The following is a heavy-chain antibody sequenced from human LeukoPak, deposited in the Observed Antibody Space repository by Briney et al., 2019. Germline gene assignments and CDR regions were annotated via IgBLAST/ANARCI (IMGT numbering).Heavy chain of an antibody. D-gene: IGHD3-3*01. CDR1: GFIFSVYW. V-gene: IGHV3-7*05. Sequence: GGSLRLSCGPSGFIFSVYWMTWVCQAPGKGLEWVANIKHDGSEKYYVDSVKGRFTISRDNAKNSLYLQMNSLRAGDTAVYYCARGSGTGYAVFDYWGQGTLVAVSS. CDR3: ARGSGTGYAVFDY. CDR2: IKHDGSEK. J-gene: IGHJ4*02.